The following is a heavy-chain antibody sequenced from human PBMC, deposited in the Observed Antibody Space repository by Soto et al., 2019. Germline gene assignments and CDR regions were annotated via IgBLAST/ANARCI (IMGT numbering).Heavy chain of an antibody. CDR3: SADRPDIGVGWWV. V-gene: IGHV1-58*02. Sequence: AAVKVSCKASGSGFISSGIQWVRQAHGQRLEWIGWIVVASGQTNYAQNFRGRVAITRDTSTATAYIELTGLTSEDTAVYFCSADRPDIGVGWWVWGQGTTVTVSS. CDR2: IVVASGQT. CDR1: GSGFISSG. J-gene: IGHJ6*02. D-gene: IGHD2-15*01.